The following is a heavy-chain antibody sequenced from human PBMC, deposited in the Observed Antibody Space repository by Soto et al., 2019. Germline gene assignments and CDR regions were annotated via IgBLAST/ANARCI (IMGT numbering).Heavy chain of an antibody. V-gene: IGHV1-69*12. D-gene: IGHD6-13*01. CDR2: IIPIFGTA. CDR3: ASPTGHSSSWYDGMDV. CDR1: GGTFSSYA. J-gene: IGHJ6*02. Sequence: QVQLVQSGAEVKKPGSSVKVSCKASGGTFSSYAISWVRQAPGQGLEWMGGIIPIFGTANYAQKFQGRVTITADESTSTAYMELSSMRSEDTAVYYCASPTGHSSSWYDGMDVWGQGTTVTVSS.